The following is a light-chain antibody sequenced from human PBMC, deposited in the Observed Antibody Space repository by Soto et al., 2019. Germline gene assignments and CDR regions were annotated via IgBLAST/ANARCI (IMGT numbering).Light chain of an antibody. Sequence: EIVLTQSPATLSLSPGVGATLSCRASQRITRNFLAWYQQKPGQAPRFLVYGASGRATGIPDRFSGSGSETDFTLTISRLEPEDFAVYYCAYYGTSPKFIFGPGTKVDIK. V-gene: IGKV3-20*01. J-gene: IGKJ3*01. CDR1: QRITRNF. CDR3: AYYGTSPKFI. CDR2: GAS.